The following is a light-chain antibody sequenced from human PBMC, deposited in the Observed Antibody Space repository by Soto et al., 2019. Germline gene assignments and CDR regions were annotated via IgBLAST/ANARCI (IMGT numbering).Light chain of an antibody. CDR1: TGAVTSGHY. CDR3: LLSFSGARPVV. Sequence: QAVVTQEPSVTLSPGGTVTLTCGSSTGAVTSGHYPYWFQQKPGQAPRTLIYDTSNKHSWTPARFSGSLLGGKAALTLSGAQPEDESEYYCLLSFSGARPVVFGGGTKVTVL. CDR2: DTS. V-gene: IGLV7-46*01. J-gene: IGLJ2*01.